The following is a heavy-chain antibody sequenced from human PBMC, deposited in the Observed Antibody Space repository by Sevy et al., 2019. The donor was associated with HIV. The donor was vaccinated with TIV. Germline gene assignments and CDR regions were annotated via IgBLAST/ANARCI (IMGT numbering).Heavy chain of an antibody. J-gene: IGHJ4*02. CDR2: ITRNSYEAYGGTT. CDR1: GFTFDDYA. CDR3: SRGLATADTPEYYFDY. Sequence: GGSLRLSCTASGFTFDDYAMSWFRQAPGKGLDWVAFITRNSYEAYGGTTEYAASVKSRFIISRDDSKTIAYLQMNSLKTEDKAVYYCSRGLATADTPEYYFDYWGQGSLVTVSS. V-gene: IGHV3-49*03. D-gene: IGHD5-12*01.